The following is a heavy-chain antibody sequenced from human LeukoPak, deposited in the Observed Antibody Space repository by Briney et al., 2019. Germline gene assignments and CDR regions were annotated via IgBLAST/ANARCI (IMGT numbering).Heavy chain of an antibody. V-gene: IGHV3-30*02. J-gene: IGHJ4*02. Sequence: GRSLRLSCAASGFTFSSYAMNWVRQAPGKGLEWVAFIRSDGSFKYYADSVKGQFIISRDNSKNTLHLQMNSLRAEDTAVYYCAKRGVTGYKEAFDYWGQGTLVTVSS. CDR3: AKRGVTGYKEAFDY. D-gene: IGHD3-9*01. CDR2: IRSDGSFK. CDR1: GFTFSSYA.